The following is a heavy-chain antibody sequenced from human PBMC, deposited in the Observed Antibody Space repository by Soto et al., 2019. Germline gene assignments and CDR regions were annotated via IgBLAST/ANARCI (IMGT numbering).Heavy chain of an antibody. V-gene: IGHV3-23*01. J-gene: IGHJ3*02. CDR1: GFTFSSYA. CDR3: AKVFAVTDDAFDN. Sequence: PGGSLRLSCAASGFTFSSYAMSWVRQAPGKGLEWVSGISGSGDSTYYADSVGGRFTISRDNSKNTLYLQMNSLRAEDTAVYYCAKVFAVTDDAFDNWGQGTMVTVAS. D-gene: IGHD2-21*02. CDR2: ISGSGDST.